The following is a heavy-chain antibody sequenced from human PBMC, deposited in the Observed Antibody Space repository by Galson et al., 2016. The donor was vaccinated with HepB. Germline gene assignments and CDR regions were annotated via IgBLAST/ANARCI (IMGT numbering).Heavy chain of an antibody. CDR1: EYTFTNYF. CDR2: VNPTDGAA. CDR3: AREGTSGWYYFDY. V-gene: IGHV1-46*01. Sequence: SVKVSCKASEYTFTNYFIHWVRQAPGQGLEWMGIVNPTDGAATSAQMFQGRVTMTRDTSTSTVYMDLSRLRSEDTALYYCAREGTSGWYYFDYWGQGTLVTVSS. J-gene: IGHJ4*02. D-gene: IGHD6-19*01.